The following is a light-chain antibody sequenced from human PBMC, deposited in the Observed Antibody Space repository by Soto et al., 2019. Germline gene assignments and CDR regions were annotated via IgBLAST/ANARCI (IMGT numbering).Light chain of an antibody. CDR3: SSYTSTYIWV. V-gene: IGLV2-14*01. CDR2: GVS. J-gene: IGLJ3*02. CDR1: SSDIGSHNF. Sequence: QSALTQPASVSGSPGQSITISCTGTSSDIGSHNFVSWHQQHPGKAPKFIIYGVSNRPSGVSNRFSGSKSGNTASLTISGLHADDEADYYCSSYTSTYIWVFGGRTKVTVL.